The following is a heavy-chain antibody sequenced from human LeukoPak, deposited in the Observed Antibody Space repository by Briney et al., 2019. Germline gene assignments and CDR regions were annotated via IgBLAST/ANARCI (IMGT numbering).Heavy chain of an antibody. V-gene: IGHV1-2*02. J-gene: IGHJ4*02. D-gene: IGHD3-10*01. Sequence: ASVKVSCKASGYTFSGFYMHWVRQAPGQGLEWMGWINPNSGGTNYAQKFQGRVTMTRDTSISTAYMELSSLRSDDTAVYYCARVPGFSRGGHFDYWGQGTLVTVFS. CDR3: ARVPGFSRGGHFDY. CDR1: GYTFSGFY. CDR2: INPNSGGT.